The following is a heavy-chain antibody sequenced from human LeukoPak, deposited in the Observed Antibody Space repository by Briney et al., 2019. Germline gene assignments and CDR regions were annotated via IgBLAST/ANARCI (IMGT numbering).Heavy chain of an antibody. J-gene: IGHJ4*02. V-gene: IGHV3-15*01. CDR3: TTDPLLGM. D-gene: IGHD3-3*01. CDR1: GFTFSNAW. Sequence: GGSLRLSCAAAGFTFSNAWMSWVRQAPGKGLEWVGRIKSKIDGGTADYAAPVKGRFTISRDDSKDTLYMQMSGLKTEDTAVYYCTTDPLLGMGGQGTLITVSS. CDR2: IKSKIDGGTA.